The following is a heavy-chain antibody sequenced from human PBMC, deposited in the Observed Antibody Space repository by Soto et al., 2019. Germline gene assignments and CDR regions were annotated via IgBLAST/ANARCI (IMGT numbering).Heavy chain of an antibody. CDR3: ARGRIFGVVIDYYYYGMDV. CDR2: IIPIFGTA. V-gene: IGHV1-69*13. J-gene: IGHJ6*02. CDR1: GGTFSSYA. Sequence: PVKVSCKASGGTFSSYAISWVRQAPGQGLEWMGGIIPIFGTANYAQKFQGRVTITADESTSTAYMELSSLRSEDTAVYYCARGRIFGVVIDYYYYGMDVWGQGTTVTVSS. D-gene: IGHD3-3*01.